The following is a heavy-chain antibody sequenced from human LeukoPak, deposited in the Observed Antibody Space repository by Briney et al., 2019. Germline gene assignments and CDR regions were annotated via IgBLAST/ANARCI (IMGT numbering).Heavy chain of an antibody. CDR2: IRYDRSYK. J-gene: IGHJ5*02. Sequence: GGSLRLSCEASGFRFTNYGMHWVRQAPGKGLEWVAFIRYDRSYKDYADSVKGRFTISGDNSKNTLYLQMNSLRAEDTAVYYCAKFQFDPWGQGTLVTVSS. V-gene: IGHV3-30*02. CDR3: AKFQFDP. CDR1: GFRFTNYG.